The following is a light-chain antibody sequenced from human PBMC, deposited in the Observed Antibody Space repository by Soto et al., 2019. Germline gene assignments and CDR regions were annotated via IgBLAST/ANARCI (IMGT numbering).Light chain of an antibody. J-gene: IGLJ2*01. CDR3: QSYDSSLSGYVV. V-gene: IGLV1-40*01. Sequence: QSVLTQQPSVSGAPGQRVTISCTGNSSNIGAGYDVHWYQQLPGTAPKLLIYGNSNRPSGVPDRFSGSKSGTSASLAITGLQAEDEADYYCQSYDSSLSGYVVFGGGTKLTVL. CDR1: SSNIGAGYD. CDR2: GNS.